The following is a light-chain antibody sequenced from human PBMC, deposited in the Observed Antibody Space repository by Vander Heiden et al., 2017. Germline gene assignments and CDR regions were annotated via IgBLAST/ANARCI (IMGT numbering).Light chain of an antibody. V-gene: IGLV3-25*03. CDR2: KDS. J-gene: IGLJ3*02. Sequence: SYDLTQPPSVSVSPGQTARITCSGDALPKQYAFWYQQKPGHAPGRLIVKDSERPSGIPERVSGSCSGNNATSRTIGVQSEDDADDYCQLADGSGTAVFGGGTKLTVL. CDR1: ALPKQY. CDR3: QLADGSGTAV.